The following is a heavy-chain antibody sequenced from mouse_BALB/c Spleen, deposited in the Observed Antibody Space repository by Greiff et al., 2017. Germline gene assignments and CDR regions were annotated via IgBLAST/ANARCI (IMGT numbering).Heavy chain of an antibody. J-gene: IGHJ4*01. CDR1: GFSLTSYG. D-gene: IGHD2-1*01. CDR3: ALGNYYAMDY. CDR2: IWSGGST. V-gene: IGHV2-2*02. Sequence: QVHVKQSGPGLVQPSQSLSITCTVSGFSLTSYGVHWVRQSPGKGLEWLGVIWSGGSTDYNAAFISRLSISKDNSKSQVFFKMNSLQANDTAMYYCALGNYYAMDYWGQGTSVTVSS.